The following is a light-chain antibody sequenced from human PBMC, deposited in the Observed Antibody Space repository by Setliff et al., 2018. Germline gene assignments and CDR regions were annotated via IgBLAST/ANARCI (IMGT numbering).Light chain of an antibody. CDR2: AVS. CDR1: SSDVGSYDL. CDR3: NAYTSGSTDV. J-gene: IGLJ1*01. V-gene: IGLV2-14*03. Sequence: QSVLTQPASVSGSPGQSITISCSGTSSDVGSYDLVSWYQQHPGKAPKLIIYAVSDRPSGGSNRFSGSKSGNTASLTISGLQTEDEADYYCNAYTSGSTDVFGTGTKVTV.